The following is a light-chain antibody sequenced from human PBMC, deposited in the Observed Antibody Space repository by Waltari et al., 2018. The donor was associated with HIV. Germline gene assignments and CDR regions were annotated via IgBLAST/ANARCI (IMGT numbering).Light chain of an antibody. CDR2: DTD. CDR3: GTWDNSLNAYV. Sequence: QSVLTQPPSVSAAPGQNVTISCSGSSSNIGNNFVAWYHHLPGTAPKLLIDDTDKRPSGIPDRSSGSKSGTSATLGITGLQPGDEADFYCGTWDNSLNAYVFGTGTQVTVL. V-gene: IGLV1-51*01. CDR1: SSNIGNNF. J-gene: IGLJ1*01.